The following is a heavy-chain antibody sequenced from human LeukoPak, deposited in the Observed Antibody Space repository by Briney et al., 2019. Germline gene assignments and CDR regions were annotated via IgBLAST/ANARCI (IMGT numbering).Heavy chain of an antibody. CDR3: ARGGIAAAPGV. J-gene: IGHJ6*04. D-gene: IGHD6-13*01. CDR1: GGSFSGYY. Sequence: SETLSLTCAVYGGSFSGYYWSWIRQPPGKGLEWIGEINHSGSTNYNPSLKSRVTMSVDTSKNQFSLKLSSVTAADTAVYYCARGGIAAAPGVWGKGTTVTVSS. CDR2: INHSGST. V-gene: IGHV4-34*01.